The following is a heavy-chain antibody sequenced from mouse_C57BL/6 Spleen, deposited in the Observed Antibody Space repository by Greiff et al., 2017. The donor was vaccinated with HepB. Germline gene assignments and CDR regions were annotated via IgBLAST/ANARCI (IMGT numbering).Heavy chain of an antibody. V-gene: IGHV1-52*01. Sequence: QVQLQQPGAELVRPGSSVKLSCKASGYTFTSYWMHWVKQRPIQGLEWIGNIDPSDSETHYNQKFKDKATLTVDKSSSTAYMQLSSLTSEDSAVYYCARSGPLLLASLYFDYWGQGTTLTVSS. CDR1: GYTFTSYW. CDR2: IDPSDSET. CDR3: ARSGPLLLASLYFDY. J-gene: IGHJ2*01. D-gene: IGHD2-1*01.